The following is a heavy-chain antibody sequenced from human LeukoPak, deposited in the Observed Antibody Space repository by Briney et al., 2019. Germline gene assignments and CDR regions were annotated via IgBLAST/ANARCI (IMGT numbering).Heavy chain of an antibody. CDR2: INHSGST. Sequence: PSETLSLTCAVYGGSFSGYYWSWIRQPPGKGLEWIGEINHSGSTNYNPSLKSRVTISVDTSKNQFSLKLSSVTAADTAVYYCARGRYGGNRRPYYYYGMDVWGQGTTVTVSS. CDR3: ARGRYGGNRRPYYYYGMDV. CDR1: GGSFSGYY. V-gene: IGHV4-34*01. J-gene: IGHJ6*02. D-gene: IGHD4-17*01.